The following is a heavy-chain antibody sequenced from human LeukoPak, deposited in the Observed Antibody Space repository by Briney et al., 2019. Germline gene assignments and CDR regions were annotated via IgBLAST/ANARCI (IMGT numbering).Heavy chain of an antibody. D-gene: IGHD3-22*01. J-gene: IGHJ4*02. CDR1: GGSISNYY. V-gene: IGHV4-4*07. CDR2: VYTSGST. Sequence: KPSETLSLSCTVSGGSISNYYWSWIRQSAGKGLEWLGRVYTSGSTYYNPSLKSRVTMSGDTSKNQLSLKLSSVTAADTAVYYCARTPYFYDSSGYSHWGQGTLVTVSS. CDR3: ARTPYFYDSSGYSH.